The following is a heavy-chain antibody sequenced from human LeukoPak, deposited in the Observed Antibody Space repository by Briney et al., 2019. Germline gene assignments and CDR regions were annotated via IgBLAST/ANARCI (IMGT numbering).Heavy chain of an antibody. D-gene: IGHD3-9*01. CDR1: GFTFSTFA. V-gene: IGHV3-30*04. Sequence: GGSLRLSCAASGFTFSTFAMHWVRQAPGEGLEWVAFISYDGSQKFYADSVKGRFTISRDNSEKAVYLEINSLRVEDTAVYYCARDHRSFDILTGYSVKYWGQGTLVAVSS. J-gene: IGHJ4*02. CDR3: ARDHRSFDILTGYSVKY. CDR2: ISYDGSQK.